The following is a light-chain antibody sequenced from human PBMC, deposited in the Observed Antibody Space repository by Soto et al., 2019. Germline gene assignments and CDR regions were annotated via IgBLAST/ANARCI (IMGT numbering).Light chain of an antibody. V-gene: IGKV1-9*01. CDR3: QQLHSYPLT. Sequence: IQLTQSPSSLSASIGDRVTITCRAGQGISTFLAWYQQTPRKAPKLLIYAAYTLQSGVPSRFSGSGSGTDFTLTISSLQPEDFATYYCQQLHSYPLTFGGGTKVEIK. CDR1: QGISTF. CDR2: AAY. J-gene: IGKJ4*01.